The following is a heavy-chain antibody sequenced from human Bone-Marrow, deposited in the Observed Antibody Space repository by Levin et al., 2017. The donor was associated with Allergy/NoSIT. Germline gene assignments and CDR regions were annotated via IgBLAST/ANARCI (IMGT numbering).Heavy chain of an antibody. V-gene: IGHV4-39*07. CDR1: GGSISGDYFY. D-gene: IGHD3-16*01. J-gene: IGHJ4*02. CDR3: AKGGAEDYGDY. CDR2: IYYTGSS. Sequence: SETLSLTCTVSGGSISGDYFYWDWIRQPPGKGLEWIGSIYYTGSSYSNPSLKSRVTISVDTSKTQFSLKLTSVTAADTAVYYCAKGGAEDYGDYWGQGALVTVSS.